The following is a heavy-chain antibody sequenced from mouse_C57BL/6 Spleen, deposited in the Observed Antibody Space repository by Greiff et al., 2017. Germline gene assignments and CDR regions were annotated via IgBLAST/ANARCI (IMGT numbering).Heavy chain of an antibody. V-gene: IGHV5-16*01. J-gene: IGHJ3*01. CDR1: GFTFSDYY. D-gene: IGHD2-12*01. CDR3: AREDYSGFAY. Sequence: EVMLVESEGGLVQPGSSMKLSCTASGFTFSDYYMAWVRQVPEKGLEWVAHVNYDGSSTYYLDSLKSRFIISRDNAKNILYLQMSSLKSEDTATYYCAREDYSGFAYWGQGTLVTVSA. CDR2: VNYDGSST.